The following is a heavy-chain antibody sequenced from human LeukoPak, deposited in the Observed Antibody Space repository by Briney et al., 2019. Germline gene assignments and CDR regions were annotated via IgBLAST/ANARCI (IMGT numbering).Heavy chain of an antibody. Sequence: GGSLRLSCAASGFTFSSYAMSWVRQAPGKGLEWVSAISGSGGSTYYADSVKGRFTISRDNSKNTLYLQMNSLRAEDTAVYYCAKDQESYGDSEGNFDYWGQGTLVTVSS. CDR1: GFTFSSYA. CDR2: ISGSGGST. CDR3: AKDQESYGDSEGNFDY. V-gene: IGHV3-23*01. D-gene: IGHD4-17*01. J-gene: IGHJ4*02.